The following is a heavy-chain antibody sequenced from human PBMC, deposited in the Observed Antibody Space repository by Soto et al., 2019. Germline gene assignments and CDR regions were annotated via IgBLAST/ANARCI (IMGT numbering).Heavy chain of an antibody. CDR3: ARGHPRSVLSTSLTTSYWFAP. Sequence: SETLSLTCTVSGGSISSSSSYWGWIRQPPGKGLEWVGSIYYLGNTYYNPSLKRRVNLSLDTSKNQISLRLNSLSAADTGVYYCARGHPRSVLSTSLTTSYWFAPWGQGTLVTVSS. V-gene: IGHV4-39*07. J-gene: IGHJ5*02. D-gene: IGHD1-1*01. CDR2: IYYLGNT. CDR1: GGSISSSSSY.